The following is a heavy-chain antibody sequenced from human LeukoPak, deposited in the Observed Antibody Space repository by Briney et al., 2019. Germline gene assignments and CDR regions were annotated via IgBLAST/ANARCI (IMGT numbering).Heavy chain of an antibody. D-gene: IGHD5/OR15-5a*01. J-gene: IGHJ4*02. CDR3: ARGGGPGLGY. CDR1: GYTFTGYH. Sequence: ASVTVSCKASGYTFTGYHIHWVRQAPGQGLEWMGWINANSGGTNYAQKFQGRVTMTRDTSISTAYMELSSLRSDDTAVYYCARGGGPGLGYWGQGTLVTASS. V-gene: IGHV1-2*02. CDR2: INANSGGT.